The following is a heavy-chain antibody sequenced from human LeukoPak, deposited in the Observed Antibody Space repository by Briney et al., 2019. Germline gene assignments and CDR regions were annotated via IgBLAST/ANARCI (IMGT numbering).Heavy chain of an antibody. CDR3: ARDLGLRGST. CDR2: MYGDMRDI. J-gene: IGHJ5*02. V-gene: IGHV3-74*01. Sequence: GGSLRLSCEASGLTLSNSWMHWVRQIPGKGLVWVSRMYGDMRDISYADSVKGRFTISRDNAKNTVYLQMNSLRGEDTAVYYCARDLGLRGSTWGQGTLVTVSS. D-gene: IGHD5-12*01. CDR1: GLTLSNSW.